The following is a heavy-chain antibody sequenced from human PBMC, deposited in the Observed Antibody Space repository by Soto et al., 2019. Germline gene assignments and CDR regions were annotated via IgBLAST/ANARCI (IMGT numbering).Heavy chain of an antibody. J-gene: IGHJ4*02. CDR1: GGTFSTYA. D-gene: IGHD5-18*01. Sequence: QVQLVQSGAEVKKPESSVKVSCKAPGGTFSTYAISWVRQAPGQGLEWMGGIIPMFGTANYAQRFQDRVTITADESTNTVYRELSSLRSEDTAVYFCASGIQLWLLGINDGYSGWGQGTLVTVSS. V-gene: IGHV1-69*12. CDR3: ASGIQLWLLGINDGYSG. CDR2: IIPMFGTA.